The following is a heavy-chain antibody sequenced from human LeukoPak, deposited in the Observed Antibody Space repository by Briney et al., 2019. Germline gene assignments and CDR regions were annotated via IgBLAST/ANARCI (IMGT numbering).Heavy chain of an antibody. Sequence: PGGSLRLSCAASGFTFSTYAMSWVRQAPGKGLEWVSGISDSDSGTYYADPVRGRFTISRDNSKNTLYLQMNSLRAEDTAVYYCAKGYGYSSSWTSNYYFYGLDVWGQGTTVTVSS. CDR3: AKGYGYSSSWTSNYYFYGLDV. V-gene: IGHV3-23*01. CDR2: ISDSDSGT. J-gene: IGHJ6*02. CDR1: GFTFSTYA. D-gene: IGHD6-13*01.